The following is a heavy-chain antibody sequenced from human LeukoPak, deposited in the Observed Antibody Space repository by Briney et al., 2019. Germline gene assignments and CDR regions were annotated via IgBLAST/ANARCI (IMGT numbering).Heavy chain of an antibody. CDR3: ARGPASSSWYLTLEGGYYFDY. V-gene: IGHV3-21*01. Sequence: GGSLRLSCAASKFTFSDYSMSWVRQAPGKGLEWVSSISSILNYIYYADSVKGRFTVSRDNAKNSLYLQMNSLRAEDTTVYYCARGPASSSWYLTLEGGYYFDYWGQGTLVTVSS. CDR2: ISSILNYI. D-gene: IGHD6-13*01. CDR1: KFTFSDYS. J-gene: IGHJ4*02.